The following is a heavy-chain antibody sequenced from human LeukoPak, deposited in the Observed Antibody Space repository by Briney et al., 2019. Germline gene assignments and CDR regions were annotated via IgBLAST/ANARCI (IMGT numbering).Heavy chain of an antibody. CDR2: IYHSGST. J-gene: IGHJ3*02. V-gene: IGHV4-38-2*02. D-gene: IGHD3-10*01. Sequence: SETLSLTCTVSGYSISSGCYWGWIRQPPGKGLEWIGSIYHSGSTYYNPSLKSRVTISVDTSKNQFSLKLSSVTAADTAVYYCAREFGELSRYSYAFDIWGQGTMVTVSS. CDR1: GYSISSGCY. CDR3: AREFGELSRYSYAFDI.